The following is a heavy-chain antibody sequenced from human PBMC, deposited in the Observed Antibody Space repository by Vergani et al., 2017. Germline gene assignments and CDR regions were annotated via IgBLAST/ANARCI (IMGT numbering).Heavy chain of an antibody. J-gene: IGHJ6*03. D-gene: IGHD4-11*01. CDR1: GGSFTSYH. CDR2: IDHTGRP. CDR3: ARVNTETNGHLYYNYYMDV. Sequence: QVQLQQWGGGLLKPSETLSLTCVVNGGSFTSYHWTWIRQSPGEGLEWVGDIDHTGRPDYNPSLKSRLTMSVEKSRNQFSLTLNSVTTTDTAIYFCARVNTETNGHLYYNYYMDVWVQGTAVTVS. V-gene: IGHV4-34*01.